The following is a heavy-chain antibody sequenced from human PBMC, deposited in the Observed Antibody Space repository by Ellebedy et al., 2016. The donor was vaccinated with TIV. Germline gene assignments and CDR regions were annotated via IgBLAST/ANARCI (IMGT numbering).Heavy chain of an antibody. CDR3: ARGWFGSGMGV. CDR2: TYYRSKWNN. D-gene: IGHD3-16*01. CDR1: GDSVSTDIG. J-gene: IGHJ6*02. V-gene: IGHV6-1*01. Sequence: SETLSLTCVISGDSVSTDIGWNWIRPSPSRGLEWLGRTYYRSKWNNDYAVSLKSRITINPETSKNQFSLQLNSVIPDDTAVYYCARGWFGSGMGVWGQGTTVTVSS.